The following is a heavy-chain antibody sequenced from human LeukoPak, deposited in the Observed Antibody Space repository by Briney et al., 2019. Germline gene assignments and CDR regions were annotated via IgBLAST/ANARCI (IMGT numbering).Heavy chain of an antibody. CDR2: IYSGGST. J-gene: IGHJ4*02. Sequence: GGSLRLSCAASGFTVSSNYMSWVRQAPGKGLEWVSVIYSGGSTYYADSVKGRFTISRDNSKNSLYLQMNSLRTEDTALYYCARDTVYCSSTNCFFDYWGQGTLVTVSS. D-gene: IGHD2-2*01. CDR1: GFTVSSNY. CDR3: ARDTVYCSSTNCFFDY. V-gene: IGHV3-53*05.